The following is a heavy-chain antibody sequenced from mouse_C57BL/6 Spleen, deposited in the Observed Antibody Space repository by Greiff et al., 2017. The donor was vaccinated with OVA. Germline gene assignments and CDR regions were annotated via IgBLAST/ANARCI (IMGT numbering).Heavy chain of an antibody. V-gene: IGHV5-4*01. D-gene: IGHD1-1*01. Sequence: EVKVVESGGGLVKPGGSLKLSCAASGFTFSSYAMSWVRQTPEKRLEWVATISDGGSYTYYPDNVKGRFTISRDNAKNNLYLQMSHLKSEDTAMYYCARESYYYGKGFDYWGQGTTLTVSS. CDR3: ARESYYYGKGFDY. CDR1: GFTFSSYA. J-gene: IGHJ2*01. CDR2: ISDGGSYT.